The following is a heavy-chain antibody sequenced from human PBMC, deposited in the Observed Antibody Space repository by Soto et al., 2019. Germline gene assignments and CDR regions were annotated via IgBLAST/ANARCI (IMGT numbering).Heavy chain of an antibody. CDR1: GFTFSSYA. CDR3: ASSSSGWYFDY. D-gene: IGHD6-19*01. CDR2: ISSNGGST. V-gene: IGHV3-64*01. Sequence: EVQLVESGGGLVQPGGSLRLSCAASGFTFSSYAMHWVRQAPGKGLEYVSAISSNGGSTYYANSVKGRFTISRDNSKNTPYLQMGSLRAEDMAVYYCASSSSGWYFDYWGQGTLVTVSS. J-gene: IGHJ4*02.